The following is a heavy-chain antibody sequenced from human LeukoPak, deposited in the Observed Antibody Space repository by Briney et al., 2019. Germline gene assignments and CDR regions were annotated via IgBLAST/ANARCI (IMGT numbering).Heavy chain of an antibody. CDR2: IYDSGST. D-gene: IGHD3-3*01. J-gene: IGHJ5*02. CDR3: ARRLFRGDFWSGYYGANWFDP. CDR1: GDSINSNNYY. V-gene: IGHV4-39*01. Sequence: PSETLSLTCTVSGDSINSNNYYWGWIRQPPGKGLEWIGSIYDSGSTYYNPSLKSRVTISVDTSKNQFSLKLSSVTAADTAVYYCARRLFRGDFWSGYYGANWFDPWGQGTLVTVSS.